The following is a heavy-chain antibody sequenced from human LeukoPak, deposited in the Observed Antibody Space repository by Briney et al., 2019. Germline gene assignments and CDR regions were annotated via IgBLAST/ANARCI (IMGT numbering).Heavy chain of an antibody. Sequence: GESLKISCKGSGYSFTSYWIGWVRQMPGKGLEWMGIIYPGDSDTRYSPSFQGQVTISADKSISTAYLQWSSLKASDTAMYYCARGGVKQQLAPYPPQAPYYYYYMDVWGKGTTVTVSS. V-gene: IGHV5-51*01. CDR2: IYPGDSDT. J-gene: IGHJ6*03. CDR1: GYSFTSYW. CDR3: ARGGVKQQLAPYPPQAPYYYYYMDV. D-gene: IGHD6-13*01.